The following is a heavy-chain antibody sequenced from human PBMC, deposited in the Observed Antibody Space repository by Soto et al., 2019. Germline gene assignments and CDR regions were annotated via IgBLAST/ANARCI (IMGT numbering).Heavy chain of an antibody. J-gene: IGHJ4*02. V-gene: IGHV4-34*01. CDR1: GGSFSGYY. CDR3: ARFEYSSSPFDY. Sequence: SETLSLTCAVYGGSFSGYYWSWIRQPPGKGLEWIGEINHSGSTNYNPSLKSRVTISVDTSKNQFSLKLSSVTAADTAVYYCARFEYSSSPFDYWGQGTLVTGLL. D-gene: IGHD6-6*01. CDR2: INHSGST.